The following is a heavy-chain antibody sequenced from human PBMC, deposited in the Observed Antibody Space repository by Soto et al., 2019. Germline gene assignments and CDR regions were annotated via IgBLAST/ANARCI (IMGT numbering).Heavy chain of an antibody. J-gene: IGHJ4*02. V-gene: IGHV3-30-3*01. CDR1: GFTFSSYA. Sequence: QVQLVESGGGVVQPGRSLRLSCAASGFTFSSYAMHWVRQAPGKGLEWVAVISYDGSNKYYADSVKGRFTISRDNSKNTLYRQMNSLRAEDTAVYYCARVIVATITGPLGPGGYWGQGTLVTVSS. D-gene: IGHD5-12*01. CDR3: ARVIVATITGPLGPGGY. CDR2: ISYDGSNK.